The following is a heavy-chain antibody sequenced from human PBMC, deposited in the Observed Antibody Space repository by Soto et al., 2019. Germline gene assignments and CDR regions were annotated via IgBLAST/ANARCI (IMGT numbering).Heavy chain of an antibody. Sequence: TSETLSLTCTVSGGSISSYYWSWIRQPPGKGLEWIGYIYYSGSTNYNPSLKSRVTISVDTSKNQFSLKLSSVTAADTAVYYCARLYGFSGFDYWGQGTLVTVS. J-gene: IGHJ4*02. V-gene: IGHV4-59*08. D-gene: IGHD6-25*01. CDR3: ARLYGFSGFDY. CDR1: GGSISSYY. CDR2: IYYSGST.